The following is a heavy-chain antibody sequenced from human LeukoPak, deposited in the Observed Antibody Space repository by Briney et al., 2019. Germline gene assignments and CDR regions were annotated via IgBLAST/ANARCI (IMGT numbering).Heavy chain of an antibody. J-gene: IGHJ4*02. CDR2: ISYDGSNK. CDR1: GFTFSSYG. V-gene: IGHV3-30*03. CDR3: ARKGYSGYDYLDY. D-gene: IGHD5-12*01. Sequence: GRSLRLSCAASGFTFSSYGMHWVRQAPGKGLEWVAVISYDGSNKYYADSVKGQFTISRDNSKNTLYLQMSSLRAEDTAVYYCARKGYSGYDYLDYWGQGTLVTVSS.